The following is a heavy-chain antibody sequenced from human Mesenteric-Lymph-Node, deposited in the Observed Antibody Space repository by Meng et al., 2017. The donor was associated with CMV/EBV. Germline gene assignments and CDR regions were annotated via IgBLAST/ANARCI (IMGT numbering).Heavy chain of an antibody. CDR3: TRGNWKYVDS. CDR2: IYYSEAT. CDR1: GGSIGSYY. J-gene: IGHJ4*02. D-gene: IGHD1-7*01. Sequence: GSLRLSCTVSGGSIGSYYWSWIRQSPGKGLEWIGYIYYSEATNYNPSLKSRVTISVDTSKNQFSLKLSSMTAADTAMYYCTRGNWKYVDSWGQGTLVTVSS. V-gene: IGHV4-59*01.